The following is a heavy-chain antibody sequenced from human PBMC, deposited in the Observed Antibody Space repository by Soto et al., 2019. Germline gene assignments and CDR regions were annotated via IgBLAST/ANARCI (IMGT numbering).Heavy chain of an antibody. CDR2: INAGNGNT. D-gene: IGHD6-13*01. V-gene: IGHV1-3*01. CDR3: SSVCCDVDSSRRYACPDS. Sequence: GQGLEWMGWINAGNGNTKYSQKFQGRVTLTRDTSASTAYMELSSLRSEDTAVYYCSSVCCDVDSSRRYACPDSWGQGNLATV. J-gene: IGHJ5*01.